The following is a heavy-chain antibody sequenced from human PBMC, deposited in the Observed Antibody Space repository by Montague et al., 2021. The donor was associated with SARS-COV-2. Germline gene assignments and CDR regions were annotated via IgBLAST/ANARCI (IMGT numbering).Heavy chain of an antibody. J-gene: IGHJ3*02. Sequence: SETLSLTCTVSGSSISSSSYYWGWIRQPPGKGLEWIGSIYYSGSTYYNPSLKSRVTISVDTSKNQFSLKLSSVTAADTAVYYCASHSGGDTIFGVVIIPDAFDIWGQGTMVTVSS. CDR1: GSSISSSSYY. D-gene: IGHD3-3*01. V-gene: IGHV4-39*01. CDR2: IYYSGST. CDR3: ASHSGGDTIFGVVIIPDAFDI.